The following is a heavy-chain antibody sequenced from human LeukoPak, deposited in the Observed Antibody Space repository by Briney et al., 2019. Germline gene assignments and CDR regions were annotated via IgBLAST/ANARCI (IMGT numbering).Heavy chain of an antibody. V-gene: IGHV3-11*06. CDR2: ISSSSSYI. J-gene: IGHJ5*02. D-gene: IGHD3-16*01. CDR1: GFTFSDYY. CDR3: ARRRGGWFDP. Sequence: PGGSLRLSCAASGFTFSDYYMSWIRQAPGKGLEWVSYISSSSSYIDYADSVKGRFTISRDNAENSLSLQMNSLRAEDTAVYYCARRRGGWFDPWGQGTLVTVSS.